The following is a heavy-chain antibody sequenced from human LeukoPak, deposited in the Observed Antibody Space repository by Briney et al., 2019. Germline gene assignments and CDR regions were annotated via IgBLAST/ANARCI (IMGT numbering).Heavy chain of an antibody. CDR3: VRGRGSYGWFDP. Sequence: PGGSLRLSCAASGFTSSSYWMHWVRQVPGKGLVWVSRISGDGTARNYADSVKGRFTTSRDDAKNTVDLQMNSLRGEDTAVYYCVRGRGSYGWFDPWGQGTLVIVSS. CDR2: ISGDGTAR. V-gene: IGHV3-74*01. D-gene: IGHD3-10*01. CDR1: GFTSSSYW. J-gene: IGHJ5*02.